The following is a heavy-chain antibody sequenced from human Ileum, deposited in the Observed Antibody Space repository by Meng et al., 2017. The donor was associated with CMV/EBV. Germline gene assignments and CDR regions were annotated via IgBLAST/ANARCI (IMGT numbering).Heavy chain of an antibody. CDR2: INQSGST. D-gene: IGHD5-24*01. CDR3: ARGPWRQLGEGFDY. V-gene: IGHV4-34*01. CDR1: GVSFSGNY. J-gene: IGHJ4*02. Sequence: AVYGVSFSGNYWSWIRQPPDKGLEWIGEINQSGSTTYNPSLKSRVTISVDTSKNQFSLNLISVTAADTAVYYCARGPWRQLGEGFDYWGQGTLVTVSS.